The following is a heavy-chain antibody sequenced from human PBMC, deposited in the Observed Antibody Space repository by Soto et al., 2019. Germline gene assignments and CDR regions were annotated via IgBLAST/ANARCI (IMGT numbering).Heavy chain of an antibody. V-gene: IGHV4-39*01. CDR3: ARHTVAAKTHLDH. CDR2: IHYSGNT. CDR1: GDSVDSVDYY. Sequence: SETLSLTCTVSGDSVDSVDYYWGWIRQPPGKGLEWIASIHYSGNTYYSPSLKSQATISGDTSKSQFSLTLSSVTAADTAVYYCARHTVAAKTHLDHWGQGTLVTVSS. D-gene: IGHD6-25*01. J-gene: IGHJ4*02.